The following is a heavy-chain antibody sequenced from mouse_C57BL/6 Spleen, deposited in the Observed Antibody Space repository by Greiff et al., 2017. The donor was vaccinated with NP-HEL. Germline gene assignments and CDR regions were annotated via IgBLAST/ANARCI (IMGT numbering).Heavy chain of an antibody. CDR2: IYHRSGNT. D-gene: IGHD3-3*01. CDR3: AREGLGRGYFDV. Sequence: VKLMESGAELARPGASVKLSCKASGYTFTSYGISWVKQRTGQGLEWIGEIYHRSGNTYYNEKFKGKATLTADKSSSTAYMELRSLTSEDSAVYFCAREGLGRGYFDVWGTGTTVTVSS. CDR1: GYTFTSYG. V-gene: IGHV1-81*01. J-gene: IGHJ1*03.